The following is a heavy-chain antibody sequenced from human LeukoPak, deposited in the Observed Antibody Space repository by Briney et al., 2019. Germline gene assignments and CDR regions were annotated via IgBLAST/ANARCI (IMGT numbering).Heavy chain of an antibody. CDR3: ARVFDDLGTSILDY. D-gene: IGHD3-10*02. V-gene: IGHV4-4*02. CDR2: IYHSGST. J-gene: IGHJ4*02. Sequence: SETLSLTCAVSGGSISSSNWWSWVRQPPGKGLEWIGEIYHSGSTNYNQSLKSRVTISVDKSKNQFSLKLSSVTAADTAVYYCARVFDDLGTSILDYWGQGTLVTVSS. CDR1: GGSISSSNW.